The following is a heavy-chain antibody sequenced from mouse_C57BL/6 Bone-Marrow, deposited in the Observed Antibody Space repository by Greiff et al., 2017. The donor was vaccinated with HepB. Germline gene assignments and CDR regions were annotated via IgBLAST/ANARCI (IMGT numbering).Heavy chain of an antibody. V-gene: IGHV1-81*01. J-gene: IGHJ2*01. Sequence: ESGAELARPGASVKLSCKASGYTFTSYGISWVKQRTGQGLEWIGEIYPRSGNTYYNEKFKGKATLTADKSSSTAYMELRSLTSEDSAVYFCARELITTVVASYYFDYWGQGTTLTVSS. D-gene: IGHD1-1*01. CDR1: GYTFTSYG. CDR2: IYPRSGNT. CDR3: ARELITTVVASYYFDY.